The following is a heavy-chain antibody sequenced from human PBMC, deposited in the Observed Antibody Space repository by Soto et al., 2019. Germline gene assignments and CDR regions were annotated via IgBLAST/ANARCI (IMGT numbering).Heavy chain of an antibody. Sequence: LRETLSLTCAVSGDSISSDKWWSWIRQPPGKGLQWIGEIYHSGSTKYNPSLKSRVIISVDKSKNQFSLKLSSVTDADTAVYYCARGETQQQRDYWGQGTLVTVSS. CDR2: IYHSGST. CDR1: GDSISSDKW. V-gene: IGHV4-4*03. J-gene: IGHJ4*02. CDR3: ARGETQQQRDY. D-gene: IGHD6-13*01.